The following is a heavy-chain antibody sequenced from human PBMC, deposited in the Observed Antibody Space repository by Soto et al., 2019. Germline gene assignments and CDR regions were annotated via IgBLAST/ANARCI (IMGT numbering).Heavy chain of an antibody. Sequence: GGSLRLSYAASGFTVSSNYMSWVRQAPGKGLEWVSVIYSGGTTYYADSVKGRFTISRDNSKNTLYLQMNSLRAEDTAVYYCARNGDSSDYRGWFDPWGQGTLVTVSS. CDR3: ARNGDSSDYRGWFDP. CDR2: IYSGGTT. J-gene: IGHJ5*02. V-gene: IGHV3-66*01. CDR1: GFTVSSNY. D-gene: IGHD3-22*01.